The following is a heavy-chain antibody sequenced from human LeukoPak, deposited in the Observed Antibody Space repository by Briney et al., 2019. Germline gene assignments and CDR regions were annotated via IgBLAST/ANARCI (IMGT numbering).Heavy chain of an antibody. J-gene: IGHJ4*01. Sequence: SETLSLTCAVSGGSISSGGYSWSWIRQRPGKGLEWIGYIYYTGSAYYNPSLESRVTISVDTSENQFSLRLNTVTAADTAVYYCARGSEFFAYWGQGIQIIVSS. CDR1: GGSISSGGYS. CDR2: IYYTGSA. V-gene: IGHV4-31*11. D-gene: IGHD3-3*01. CDR3: ARGSEFFAY.